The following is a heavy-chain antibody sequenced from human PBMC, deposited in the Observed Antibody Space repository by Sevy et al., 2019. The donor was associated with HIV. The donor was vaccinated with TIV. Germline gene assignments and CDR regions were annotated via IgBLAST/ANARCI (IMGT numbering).Heavy chain of an antibody. Sequence: SETLSLTCTVSGGSISSSSYYWGWIRQPPGKGLEWIGSIYYSGSTSYNPSLKSRVTISVDTSKNQFSLKLSSVTAADTAVYYCARHHSKYHSWSGQQSGNAFDIWGQGTMVTVSS. J-gene: IGHJ3*02. CDR3: ARHHSKYHSWSGQQSGNAFDI. CDR2: IYYSGST. V-gene: IGHV4-39*01. CDR1: GGSISSSSYY. D-gene: IGHD3-3*01.